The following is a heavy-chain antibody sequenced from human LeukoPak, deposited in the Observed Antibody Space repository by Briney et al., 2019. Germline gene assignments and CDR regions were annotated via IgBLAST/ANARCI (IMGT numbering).Heavy chain of an antibody. D-gene: IGHD3-16*01. CDR1: GFTFSNYA. CDR2: ISYDGGNK. CDR3: AREYEGFDY. J-gene: IGHJ4*02. V-gene: IGHV3-30-3*01. Sequence: GGSLRLSCAASGFTFSNYAMHWVRQAPGKGLEWVALISYDGGNKYYADSVKGRFTISRDNSKNTLYLQTNSLRAEDTAVYYCAREYEGFDYWGQGTLVTVSS.